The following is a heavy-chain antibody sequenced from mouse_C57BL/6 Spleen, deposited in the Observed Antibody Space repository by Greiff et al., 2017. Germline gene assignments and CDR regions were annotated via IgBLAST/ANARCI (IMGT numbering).Heavy chain of an antibody. V-gene: IGHV1-64*01. Sequence: QVQLQQPGAELVKPGASVKLSCKASGYTFTSYWMHWVKQRPGQGLEWIGMIHPNSGSTNYNEKFKSKATLTVDKSSSTAYMQLSSLTSEDSAVYYCARQRGITTVVGMDYWGQGTSVTGSS. CDR1: GYTFTSYW. D-gene: IGHD1-1*01. CDR2: IHPNSGST. J-gene: IGHJ4*01. CDR3: ARQRGITTVVGMDY.